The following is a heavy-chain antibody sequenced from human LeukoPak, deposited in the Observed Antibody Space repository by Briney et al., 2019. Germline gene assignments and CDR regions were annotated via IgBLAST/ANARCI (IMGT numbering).Heavy chain of an antibody. CDR3: ARDLSSVGAAYFDY. Sequence: AGGSLRLSCAASGFTFSDYYMNWIRQAPGKGLEWVSYISSSGSTIYYADSVKGRFTISRDNAKNSLYLQMNSLRAEDTPVYYCARDLSSVGAAYFDYWGQGTLVTVSS. D-gene: IGHD1-26*01. V-gene: IGHV3-11*04. CDR2: ISSSGSTI. J-gene: IGHJ4*02. CDR1: GFTFSDYY.